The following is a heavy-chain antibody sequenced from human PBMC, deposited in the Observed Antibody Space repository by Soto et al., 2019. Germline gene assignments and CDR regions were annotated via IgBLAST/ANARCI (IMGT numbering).Heavy chain of an antibody. V-gene: IGHV3-7*03. CDR3: ARKQTTVTSLRTYYYGLDV. Sequence: EVQLVESGGGLVQPGGSLRLSCAASGFTFSRYWMSWVRQAPGKGLEWVANIKDDGSDEYYVDSVKGRFTVSRDNDKKSLYLQLSGLRDEDTAVYYCARKQTTVTSLRTYYYGLDVWGQGTPVTVSS. CDR2: IKDDGSDE. D-gene: IGHD4-4*01. CDR1: GFTFSRYW. J-gene: IGHJ6*02.